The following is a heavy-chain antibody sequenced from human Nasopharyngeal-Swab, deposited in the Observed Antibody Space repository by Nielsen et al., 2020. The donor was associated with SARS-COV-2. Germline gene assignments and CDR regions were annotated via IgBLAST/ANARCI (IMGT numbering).Heavy chain of an antibody. CDR1: GGSFSGYY. V-gene: IGHV4-34*01. D-gene: IGHD2-2*01. CDR2: INHSGST. CDR3: ARGQGDCSSTSCYYYGMDV. Sequence: SATLSLTCAVYGGSFSGYYWSWIRQPPGKGLEWIGEINHSGSTNYNPSLKSRVTISVDTSKNQFSLKLSSVTAADTAVYYCARGQGDCSSTSCYYYGMDVWGQGTTVTVSS. J-gene: IGHJ6*02.